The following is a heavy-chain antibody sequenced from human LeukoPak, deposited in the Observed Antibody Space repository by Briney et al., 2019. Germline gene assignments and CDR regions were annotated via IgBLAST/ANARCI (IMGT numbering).Heavy chain of an antibody. V-gene: IGHV3-7*01. D-gene: IGHD2-15*01. CDR3: TSWSPCSSDNCQFNY. J-gene: IGHJ4*02. Sequence: GGSLRLSCEGSGFSFSNYWMSWVRQAPGKGLEWVAHTNEDGSDKYYVDSVKGRFTISRDNAKNSLYLQMGSLRAEDTAIFYCTSWSPCSSDNCQFNYWGQGTLVTVSS. CDR2: TNEDGSDK. CDR1: GFSFSNYW.